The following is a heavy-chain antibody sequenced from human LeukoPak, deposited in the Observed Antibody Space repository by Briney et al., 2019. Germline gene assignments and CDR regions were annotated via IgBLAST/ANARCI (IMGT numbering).Heavy chain of an antibody. CDR3: AREEKVVPAAIGWFDP. D-gene: IGHD2-2*01. J-gene: IGHJ5*02. CDR2: IYHSGST. V-gene: IGHV4-30-2*01. CDR1: GGSISSGGYY. Sequence: SQTLSLTCTVSGGSISSGGYYWSWIRQPPGKGLEWIGYIYHSGSTYYNPSLKSRVTISVDRSKNQFSLKLSSVTAADTAVYYCAREEKVVPAAIGWFDPWGQGTLVTVSS.